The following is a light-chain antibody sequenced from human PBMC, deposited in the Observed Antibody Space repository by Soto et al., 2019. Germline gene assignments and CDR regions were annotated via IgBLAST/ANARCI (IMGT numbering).Light chain of an antibody. CDR2: AAS. J-gene: IGKJ1*01. V-gene: IGKV1-9*01. CDR3: QQLAIYPRT. CDR1: QDINSY. Sequence: DIQLTQSPSFLSASVGDRVTITCRASQDINSYLAWYQQKPGKAPNLLIYAASTVQSAVPSRFIGGGSGTEFTLTISSLQPEDCATYYCQQLAIYPRTFGQGTRV.